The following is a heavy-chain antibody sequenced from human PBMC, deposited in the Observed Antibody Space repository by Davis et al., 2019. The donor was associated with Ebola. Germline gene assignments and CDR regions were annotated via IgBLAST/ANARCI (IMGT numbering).Heavy chain of an antibody. Sequence: MPSETLSLTCTVSGGSISSYYWSWIRQPPGKGLEWIGHIYYSGSTNYNPSLKSRVTISVDTSKNQFSLKLSSVTAADTAVYYCARVGGGSGGYYFDYWGQGTLVTVSS. J-gene: IGHJ4*02. V-gene: IGHV4-59*01. CDR2: IYYSGST. CDR3: ARVGGGSGGYYFDY. D-gene: IGHD2-15*01. CDR1: GGSISSYY.